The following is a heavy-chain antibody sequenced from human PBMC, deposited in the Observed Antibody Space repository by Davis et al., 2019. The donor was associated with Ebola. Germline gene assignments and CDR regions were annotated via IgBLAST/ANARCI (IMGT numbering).Heavy chain of an antibody. CDR1: DESFSGYS. CDR2: ISHSGST. V-gene: IGHV4-34*01. CDR3: ARRMDV. J-gene: IGHJ6*04. Sequence: SETLSLTCAVYDESFSGYSWSWLRQPPGKGLEWIGAISHSGSTYYSPSLKSRVTILTDTSKNQFSLKLSSVTAADTAVYYCARRMDVWGKGTTVTVSS.